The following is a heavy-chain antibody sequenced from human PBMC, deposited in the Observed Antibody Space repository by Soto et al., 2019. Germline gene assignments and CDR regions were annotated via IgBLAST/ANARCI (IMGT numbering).Heavy chain of an antibody. CDR1: GGTFSSYA. CDR3: ARVPEAGRPLFDY. J-gene: IGHJ4*02. D-gene: IGHD6-6*01. V-gene: IGHV1-69*13. CDR2: IIPIFGTA. Sequence: ASVKVSCKASGGTFSSYAISWVRQAPGQGLEWMGGIIPIFGTANYAQKFQGRVTITADESTSTAYMELSSLRSEDTAMYYCARVPEAGRPLFDYWGQGALVTVSS.